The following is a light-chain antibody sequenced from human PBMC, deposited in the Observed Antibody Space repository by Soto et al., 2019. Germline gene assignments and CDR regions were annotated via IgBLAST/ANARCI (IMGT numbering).Light chain of an antibody. Sequence: QSALTQPPSASGSPGQSLTISCTGTSSDVGAHNYVSWYQQNPGKAPKLMLYDVNKRPSGFPDRFSGSKSGNTASLTVSGLQAEDEADYYCSSYAGGNNWVFGGGTKLTVL. CDR1: SSDVGAHNY. V-gene: IGLV2-8*01. CDR2: DVN. CDR3: SSYAGGNNWV. J-gene: IGLJ3*02.